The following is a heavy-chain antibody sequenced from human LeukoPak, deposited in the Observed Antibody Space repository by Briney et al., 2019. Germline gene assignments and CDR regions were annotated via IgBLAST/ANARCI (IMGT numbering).Heavy chain of an antibody. CDR2: IYYSGST. D-gene: IGHD3-22*01. CDR1: GDSISSYY. J-gene: IGHJ5*02. CDR3: ARDAYDSVSWFDP. V-gene: IGHV4-59*01. Sequence: SETLSLTCTVSGDSISSYYWSWIRQPPGKGLEWIGYIYYSGSTNYNPSLKSRVTISLDTSKNQFSLKLTSVTAADTAVYYCARDAYDSVSWFDPWGQGTQVTVSS.